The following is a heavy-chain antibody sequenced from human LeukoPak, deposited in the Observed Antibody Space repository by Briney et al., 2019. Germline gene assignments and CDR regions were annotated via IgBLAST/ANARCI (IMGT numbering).Heavy chain of an antibody. CDR3: ARAPVRKDTADY. D-gene: IGHD3-10*01. J-gene: IGHJ4*02. Sequence: GGSLRLSCAASGFTFSSYSMNWVRQAPGKGLEWVSVIYSGGSTYYADSVKGRFTISRDNSKNTLYLQMNSLRAEDTAVYYCARAPVRKDTADYWGQGTLVTVSS. CDR2: IYSGGST. V-gene: IGHV3-53*01. CDR1: GFTFSSYS.